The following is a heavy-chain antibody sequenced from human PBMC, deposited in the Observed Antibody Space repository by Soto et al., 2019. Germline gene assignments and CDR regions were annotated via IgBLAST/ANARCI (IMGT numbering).Heavy chain of an antibody. Sequence: EVQMVEAGGGLVKPGGSLRLSCEVSGFSFSNYRMKWVRQAPGKGLEWVSSISSSSSFIYYAESVKGRFTISRDNAKNSLYRQMNSLIVEDTAVYYCARDLFDSWGQGTLVTVSS. CDR3: ARDLFDS. CDR2: ISSSSSFI. J-gene: IGHJ4*02. V-gene: IGHV3-21*01. CDR1: GFSFSNYR.